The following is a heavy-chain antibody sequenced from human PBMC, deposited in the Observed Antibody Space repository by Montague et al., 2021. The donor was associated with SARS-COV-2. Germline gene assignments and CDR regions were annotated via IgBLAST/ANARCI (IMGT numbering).Heavy chain of an antibody. CDR2: IYDSGST. CDR1: GGSISSNNYY. CDR3: ARDLGYNWNYYYYYGMDV. V-gene: IGHV4-39*07. J-gene: IGHJ6*02. D-gene: IGHD1-20*01. Sequence: SETLSLTCTVSGGSISSNNYYWDWIRQPPGKGLEWIGSIYDSGSTYYNPSLKSRVTISVDTSKNQFSLKLSSVTAADTAVYYCARDLGYNWNYYYYYGMDVWGQGTTVTVSS.